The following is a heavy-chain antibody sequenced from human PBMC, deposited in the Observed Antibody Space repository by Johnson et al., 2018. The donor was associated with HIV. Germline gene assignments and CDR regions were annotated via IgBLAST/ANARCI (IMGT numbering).Heavy chain of an antibody. CDR2: ISYDGSNK. D-gene: IGHD1-26*01. CDR3: VRGSGSYYLVKGAFDI. CDR1: GFTFSSYA. Sequence: QVQLVESGGGVVQPGRSLRLSCAASGFTFSSYAMHWVRQAPGKGLEWVAVISYDGSNKYYADSVKGRFTISSDSSKDTLYVQMNSLRGEDTAVYYCVRGSGSYYLVKGAFDIWGQGTMVTVSS. J-gene: IGHJ3*02. V-gene: IGHV3-30*04.